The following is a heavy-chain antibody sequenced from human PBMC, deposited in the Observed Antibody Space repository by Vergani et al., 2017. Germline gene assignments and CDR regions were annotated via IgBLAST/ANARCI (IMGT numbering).Heavy chain of an antibody. Sequence: VQLVESGGGVVQPGRSLRLSCAASGFTFSSYGMHWVRQAPGKGLEWVAVIWYDGSNKYYADSVMGRFTISRDNSKNTLYLQMNSLRAEDTAVYYCARARPRIAAAGPFDYWGQGTLVTVSS. J-gene: IGHJ4*02. CDR1: GFTFSSYG. V-gene: IGHV3-33*01. CDR2: IWYDGSNK. CDR3: ARARPRIAAAGPFDY. D-gene: IGHD6-13*01.